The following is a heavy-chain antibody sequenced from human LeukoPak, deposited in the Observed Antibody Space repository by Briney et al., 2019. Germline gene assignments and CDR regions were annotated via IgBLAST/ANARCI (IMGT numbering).Heavy chain of an antibody. CDR1: GFTFSSYS. CDR3: ARVGTTGDCRD. Sequence: PGGSLRLSCAASGFTFSSYSMNWVRQAPGKGLEWVSYISSSSSTIYYADSVKGRFTISRDNAKNSLYLQMNSLRAEDTAVYYCARVGTTGDCRDWGQGTLVTVSS. J-gene: IGHJ4*02. CDR2: ISSSSSTI. V-gene: IGHV3-48*04. D-gene: IGHD2-21*02.